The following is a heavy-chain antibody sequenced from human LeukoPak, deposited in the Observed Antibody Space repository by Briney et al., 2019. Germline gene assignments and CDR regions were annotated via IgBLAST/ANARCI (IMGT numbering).Heavy chain of an antibody. CDR2: ISGDGGST. CDR3: AKDIGGSYYYYGIDV. V-gene: IGHV3-43*02. CDR1: GFTFDDYA. J-gene: IGHJ6*02. Sequence: GGSLRLSCAASGFTFDDYAMHWVRQAPGKGLEWVSLISGDGGSTYYADSVKGRSTISRDNSKNSLYLQLNSLRTEDTALYYCAKDIGGSYYYYGIDVWGQGTTVTVSS. D-gene: IGHD1-26*01.